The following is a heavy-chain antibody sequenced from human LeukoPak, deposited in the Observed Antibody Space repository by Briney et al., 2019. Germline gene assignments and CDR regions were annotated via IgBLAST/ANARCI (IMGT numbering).Heavy chain of an antibody. V-gene: IGHV4-4*07. CDR3: ARGGSVAGPFDFDY. Sequence: SETLSLTCTVSGGSIGSYYWSWIRQPAGKGLEWIGRIYTSGSTNYNPSLKSRVTMPVDTSKNQFSLKLSSVTAADTAVYYCARGGSVAGPFDFDYWGQGTLVTVSS. D-gene: IGHD6-19*01. CDR1: GGSIGSYY. J-gene: IGHJ4*02. CDR2: IYTSGST.